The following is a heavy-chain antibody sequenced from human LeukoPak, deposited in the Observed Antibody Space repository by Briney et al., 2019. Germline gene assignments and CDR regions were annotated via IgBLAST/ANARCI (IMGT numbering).Heavy chain of an antibody. J-gene: IGHJ3*02. CDR2: INTDGSST. D-gene: IGHD3-9*01. CDR1: GFTFSSYW. V-gene: IGHV3-74*01. Sequence: GGSLRLSCAASGFTFSSYWMHWVRQAPGKGLVWVSRINTDGSSTSYADSVKGRFTISRDNAKNTLYLQMNSLRAEDTAVYYCARDRPHILTGYHAFDIWGQGTMVTVSS. CDR3: ARDRPHILTGYHAFDI.